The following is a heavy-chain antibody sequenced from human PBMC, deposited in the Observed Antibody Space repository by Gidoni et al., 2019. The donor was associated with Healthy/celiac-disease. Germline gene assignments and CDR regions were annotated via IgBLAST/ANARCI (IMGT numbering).Heavy chain of an antibody. D-gene: IGHD3-10*01. CDR2: ISYDGSNK. CDR1: GFTFCSYA. CDR3: ARDMYYYDSEAYYYYYMDV. Sequence: QVLLVESECGVVQLGSSLRLSCAASGFTFCSYAIDWVRQAPGKGLEWVAVISYDGSNKYYADSVKGRFTISRDNSKNTLYLQMNSLRAEDTAVYYCARDMYYYDSEAYYYYYMDVWGKGTTVTVSS. V-gene: IGHV3-30-3*01. J-gene: IGHJ6*03.